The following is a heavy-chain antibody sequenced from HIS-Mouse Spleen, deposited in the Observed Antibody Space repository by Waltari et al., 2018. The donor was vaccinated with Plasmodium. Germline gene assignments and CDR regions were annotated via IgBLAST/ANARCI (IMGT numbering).Heavy chain of an antibody. CDR3: AKDPTGDRWYFDL. J-gene: IGHJ2*01. V-gene: IGHV3-9*01. CDR1: GFTFDDSA. Sequence: EVQLVESGGGLVQPGRSLRLSCAASGFTFDDSALPWVRQAPGKGLGWVSGISWNSGSIGYADSVKGRFTISRDNAKNSLYLQMNSLRAEDTALYYCAKDPTGDRWYFDLWGRGTLVTVSS. D-gene: IGHD7-27*01. CDR2: ISWNSGSI.